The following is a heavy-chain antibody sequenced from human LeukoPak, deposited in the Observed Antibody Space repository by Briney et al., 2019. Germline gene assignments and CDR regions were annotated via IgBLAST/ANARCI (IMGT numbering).Heavy chain of an antibody. J-gene: IGHJ4*02. CDR3: ARQKGGQYYDSWSGYFGY. CDR2: IYPGDSDT. V-gene: IGHV5-51*01. CDR1: GYSFTSYW. D-gene: IGHD3-3*01. Sequence: GESLKISCKGSGYSFTSYWIGWVRQMPGKGLEWMGIIYPGDSDTRYSPSFQGQVTISADKSISTAYLQWSSLKASDTAMYYCARQKGGQYYDSWSGYFGYWGQGTLVTVSS.